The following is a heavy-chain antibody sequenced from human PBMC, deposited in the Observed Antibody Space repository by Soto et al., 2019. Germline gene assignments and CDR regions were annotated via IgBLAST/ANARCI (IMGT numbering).Heavy chain of an antibody. CDR1: GYTFTGYD. CDR3: ARERRVAYCSGGSCYNDAFDI. J-gene: IGHJ3*02. V-gene: IGHV1-2*04. Sequence: ASVKVSCKASGYTFTGYDKHWVRQAPGQGLEWMGWINPNSGGTNYAQKFQGWVTMTRDTSISTAYMELSRLRSDDTAVYYCARERRVAYCSGGSCYNDAFDIWGQGTMVTVSS. CDR2: INPNSGGT. D-gene: IGHD2-15*01.